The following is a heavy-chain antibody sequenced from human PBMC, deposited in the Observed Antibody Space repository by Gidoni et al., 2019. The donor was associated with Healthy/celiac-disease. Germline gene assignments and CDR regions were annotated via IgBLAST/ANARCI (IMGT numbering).Heavy chain of an antibody. J-gene: IGHJ4*02. CDR1: GYTFTSYY. CDR3: ARDHLERRDAGEHFDY. CDR2: INPSGGST. Sequence: QVQLVQSGAEVKKPGASVKVSCKASGYTFTSYYMHWVRQAPGQGLEWMGIINPSGGSTSYAQKFQGRVTMTRDTSTSTVYMELSSLRSEDTAVYYCARDHLERRDAGEHFDYWGQGTLVTVSS. V-gene: IGHV1-46*01. D-gene: IGHD1-1*01.